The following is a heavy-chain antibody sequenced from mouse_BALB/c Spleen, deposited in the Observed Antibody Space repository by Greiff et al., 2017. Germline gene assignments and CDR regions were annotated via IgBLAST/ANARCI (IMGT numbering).Heavy chain of an antibody. CDR2: IRNKANGYTT. CDR1: GFTFTDYY. Sequence: EVQLQESGGGLVQPGGSLRLSCATSGFTFTDYYMSWVRQPPGKALEWLGFIRNKANGYTTEYSASVKGRFTISRDNSQSILYLQMNTLRAEDSATYYCARDTLAYWGQGTLVTVSA. V-gene: IGHV7-3*02. J-gene: IGHJ3*01. CDR3: ARDTLAY.